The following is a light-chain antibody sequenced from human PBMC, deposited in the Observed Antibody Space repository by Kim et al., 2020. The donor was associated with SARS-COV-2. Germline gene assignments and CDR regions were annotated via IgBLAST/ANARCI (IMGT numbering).Light chain of an antibody. J-gene: IGKJ2*01. Sequence: SASVGDRVAITCRDSENIGTWLAWYQQKPGRAPCLLNYLASTLESGVPARFSGTGSGTEFSLSITSLQPDDFATYYCQHYSRFPYTFGQGTKLEI. CDR2: LAS. CDR1: ENIGTW. CDR3: QHYSRFPYT. V-gene: IGKV1-5*03.